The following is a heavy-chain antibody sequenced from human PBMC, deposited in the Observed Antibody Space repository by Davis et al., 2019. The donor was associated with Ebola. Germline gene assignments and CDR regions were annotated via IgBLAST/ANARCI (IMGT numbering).Heavy chain of an antibody. CDR2: IWYDGSNK. CDR3: AKHPGGSGPYYFDY. CDR1: GFTFSSYG. Sequence: GESLKISCAASGFTFSSYGMHWVRQAPGKGLEWVAVIWYDGSNKYYADSVKGRFTIPRDNSKNTLYLQMNSLRAEDTAVYYCAKHPGGSGPYYFDYWGQGTLVTVSS. J-gene: IGHJ4*02. V-gene: IGHV3-33*06. D-gene: IGHD3-10*01.